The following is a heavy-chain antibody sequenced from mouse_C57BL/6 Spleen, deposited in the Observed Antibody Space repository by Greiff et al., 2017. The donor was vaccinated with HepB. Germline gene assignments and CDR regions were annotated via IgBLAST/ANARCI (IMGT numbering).Heavy chain of an antibody. V-gene: IGHV5-4*01. J-gene: IGHJ4*01. Sequence: EVQLQQSGGGLVKPGGSLKLSCAASGFTFSSYAMSWVRQTPEKRLEWVATISDGGSYTYYPDNVKGRFTISRDNAKNNLYLQMSHLKSEDTAMYYCARDWDYAMDYWGQGTSVTVSS. D-gene: IGHD4-1*01. CDR3: ARDWDYAMDY. CDR1: GFTFSSYA. CDR2: ISDGGSYT.